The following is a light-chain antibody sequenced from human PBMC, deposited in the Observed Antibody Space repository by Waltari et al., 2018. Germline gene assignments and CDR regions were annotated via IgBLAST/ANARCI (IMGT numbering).Light chain of an antibody. Sequence: QSVPTPPPSVSGAPGPRVTISCPGSSPNIGAGYDVHWYPQLPGTAPKLLIEGNRNRPSGVPDRFSGSKSGTSASLAITGLQAEDEADYYCQSYDSSLSGSVFGGGTKLTVL. J-gene: IGLJ3*02. CDR1: SPNIGAGYD. CDR2: GNR. V-gene: IGLV1-40*01. CDR3: QSYDSSLSGSV.